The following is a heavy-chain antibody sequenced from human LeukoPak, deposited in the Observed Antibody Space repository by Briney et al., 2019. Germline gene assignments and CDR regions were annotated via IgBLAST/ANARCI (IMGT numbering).Heavy chain of an antibody. CDR2: INHSGST. D-gene: IGHD6-13*01. V-gene: IGHV4-34*01. CDR1: GGSFSGYY. CDR3: ARVEGSSWYKYFDY. Sequence: SETLSLTCAVYGGSFSGYYWSWIRQPLGKGLEWIGEINHSGSTNYNPSLKSRVTISVDTSKNQFSLKLSSVTAADTAVYYCARVEGSSWYKYFDYWGQGTLVTVSS. J-gene: IGHJ4*02.